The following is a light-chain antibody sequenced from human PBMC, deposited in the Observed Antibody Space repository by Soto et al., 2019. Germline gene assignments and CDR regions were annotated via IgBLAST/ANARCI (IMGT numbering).Light chain of an antibody. J-gene: IGLJ2*01. V-gene: IGLV1-47*01. CDR2: RND. CDR1: TSNIGSNY. Sequence: QSVLTQPPSASGTPGQRVTISCSGSTSNIGSNYVYWYQHLPGTAPKLLIYRNDQRPSGVPDRFSGSKSGTSASLAISGLQSEDEADYYCAAWDDSLSGSVLFGGGTKLTVL. CDR3: AAWDDSLSGSVL.